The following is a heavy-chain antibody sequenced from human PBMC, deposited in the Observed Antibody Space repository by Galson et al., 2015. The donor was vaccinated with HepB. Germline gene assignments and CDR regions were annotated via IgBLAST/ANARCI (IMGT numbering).Heavy chain of an antibody. V-gene: IGHV4-4*02. CDR3: ARVNWSRGHSNVAVAGTFGSLDY. CDR2: VYHNWGG. J-gene: IGHJ4*02. Sequence: LSLTCAVSGDSISSSSWWSWVRQPPGKGLEWLSEVYHNWGGNHHPPPHSGVYISVEKSKKQIFLKGGSMSAGDTAVYYCARVNWSRGHSNVAVAGTFGSLDYWGQGALVTVSS. CDR1: GDSISSSSW. D-gene: IGHD6-19*01.